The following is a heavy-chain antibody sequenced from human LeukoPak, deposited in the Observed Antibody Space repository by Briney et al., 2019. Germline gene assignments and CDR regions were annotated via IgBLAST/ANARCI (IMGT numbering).Heavy chain of an antibody. Sequence: SETLSLTCTVSGGSISSYYWSWIRQPAGKGLEWIGRIYTSGSTNYNPSLKSRVTMSVDTSKNQFSLKLSSVTAADTAVYYCARDPYCSGGSCYPFDYWGQGTLVTVSS. CDR3: ARDPYCSGGSCYPFDY. CDR1: GGSISSYY. D-gene: IGHD2-15*01. J-gene: IGHJ4*02. V-gene: IGHV4-4*07. CDR2: IYTSGST.